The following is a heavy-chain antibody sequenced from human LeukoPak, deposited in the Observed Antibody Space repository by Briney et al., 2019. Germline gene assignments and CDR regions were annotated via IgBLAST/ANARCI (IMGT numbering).Heavy chain of an antibody. V-gene: IGHV4-34*01. D-gene: IGHD4-17*01. Sequence: SETLSLTCAVYGGSFSGYYWSWIRQPPGKGLEWIGEINHSGSTNYNPSLKSRVTISVDTSKNQFSLKLSSVTAADTAVHYCARRRTTVPTFDYWGQGTLVTVSS. CDR1: GGSFSGYY. CDR2: INHSGST. J-gene: IGHJ4*02. CDR3: ARRRTTVPTFDY.